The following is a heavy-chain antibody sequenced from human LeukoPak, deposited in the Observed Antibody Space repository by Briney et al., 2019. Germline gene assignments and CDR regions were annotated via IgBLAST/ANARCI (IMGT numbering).Heavy chain of an antibody. CDR3: ASHGSGEVY. CDR2: IIPILGIA. J-gene: IGHJ4*02. V-gene: IGHV1-69*04. D-gene: IGHD3-10*01. Sequence: SVKVSCKASGYTFTSYGISWVRQAPGQGLEWMGRIIPILGIANYAQKFQGRVTITADKSTSTAYMELSSLRSEDTAVYYCASHGSGEVYWGQGTLVTVSS. CDR1: GYTFTSYG.